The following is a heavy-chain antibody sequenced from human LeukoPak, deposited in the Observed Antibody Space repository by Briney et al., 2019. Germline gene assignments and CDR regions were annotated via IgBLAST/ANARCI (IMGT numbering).Heavy chain of an antibody. V-gene: IGHV4-39*07. CDR1: GGSISSNTYC. Sequence: SETLSLTCTVSGGSISSNTYCWGWIRQPPGKGLEWIASVYSSGSTFYNPSLESGVTISVDTSKNQFYLNLVSVTAADTAVYYCARGNYYDSSGYYHPPLYWGQGTLVTVSS. CDR2: VYSSGST. CDR3: ARGNYYDSSGYYHPPLY. D-gene: IGHD3-22*01. J-gene: IGHJ4*02.